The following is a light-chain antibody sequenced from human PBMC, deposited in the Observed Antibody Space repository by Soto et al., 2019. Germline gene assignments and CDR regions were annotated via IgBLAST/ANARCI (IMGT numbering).Light chain of an antibody. CDR2: GAS. V-gene: IGKV3-15*01. CDR3: QQHNNWPWT. Sequence: EIVMTQSPVTLSVSPGERATLSCRASQSISSNLAWYQQKPGQTPRLLIYGASTRATGIPARFSGSGSRTEFTLTINSLQSEDFAVYYCQQHNNWPWTFGQGTKVDIK. CDR1: QSISSN. J-gene: IGKJ1*01.